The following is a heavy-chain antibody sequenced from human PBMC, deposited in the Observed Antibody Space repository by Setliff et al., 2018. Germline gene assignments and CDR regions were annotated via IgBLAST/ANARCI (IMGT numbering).Heavy chain of an antibody. CDR2: IYYTGST. CDR3: ARDMGQPYYFES. CDR1: GGSFDSGTHY. V-gene: IGHV4-39*07. D-gene: IGHD1-1*01. J-gene: IGHJ4*02. Sequence: PSETLSLTCTVTGGSFDSGTHYWGWIRQPPGKGLEWIGSIYYTGSTYYNPSLKSRVTMSVDTSKRQFSLKLGSATAADTAVYYCARDMGQPYYFESWGLGTLVTVSS.